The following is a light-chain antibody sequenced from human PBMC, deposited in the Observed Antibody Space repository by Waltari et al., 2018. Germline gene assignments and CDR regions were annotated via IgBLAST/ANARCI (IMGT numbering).Light chain of an antibody. V-gene: IGKV1-9*01. Sequence: IQLTQSPSSLSASVGDRVTITCRASQGISSYLAWYQQQPGKAPKLLIYAASTLQSGVPSRFSGSGSGTDFTLTISSLQPEDFATYYCQQLNSYPPFGGGTKVEIK. J-gene: IGKJ4*01. CDR3: QQLNSYPP. CDR1: QGISSY. CDR2: AAS.